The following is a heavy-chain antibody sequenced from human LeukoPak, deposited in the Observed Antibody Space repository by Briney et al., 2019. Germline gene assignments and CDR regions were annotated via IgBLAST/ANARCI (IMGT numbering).Heavy chain of an antibody. D-gene: IGHD3-3*01. CDR1: GSTFSSYA. J-gene: IGHJ2*01. CDR2: ISGGSNNI. Sequence: GGSLSSSCAAPGSTFSSYAMNWARQPPGKGLKGVSSISGGSNNINYAGSVKGRFTTSRDNSQNTLYLQMNSLRADDTAVYYCAKDQGTAIFGMIIPDWYFDLWGRGTLVTVSS. CDR3: AKDQGTAIFGMIIPDWYFDL. V-gene: IGHV3-23*01.